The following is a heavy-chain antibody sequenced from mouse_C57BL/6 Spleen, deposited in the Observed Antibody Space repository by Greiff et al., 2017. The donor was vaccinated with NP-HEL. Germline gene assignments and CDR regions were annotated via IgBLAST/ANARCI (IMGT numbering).Heavy chain of an antibody. J-gene: IGHJ2*01. CDR3: VRHEIFDY. V-gene: IGHV10-1*01. CDR1: GFSFNTYA. CDR2: IRSKSNNYAT. Sequence: EADGGLVQPKGSLKLSCAASGFSFNTYAMNWVRQAPGKGLEWVARIRSKSNNYATYYADSVKDRFTISRDDSESMLYLQMNNLKTEDTAMYYCVRHEIFDYWGQGTTLTVSS.